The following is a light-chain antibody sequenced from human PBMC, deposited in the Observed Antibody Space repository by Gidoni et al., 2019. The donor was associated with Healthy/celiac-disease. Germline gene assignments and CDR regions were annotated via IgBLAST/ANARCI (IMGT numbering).Light chain of an antibody. V-gene: IGKV3-20*01. CDR2: GAY. Sequence: EMVLKNSQGTLSLSPGKRSTLSCRASQSVSSSNLGWYQQKPGQAPRILIYGAYRRATGIPDRVSGSGSGKDFTLKISLVDTEDCAVYYCQQYGSSPLTFGGGTKVEIK. CDR1: QSVSSSN. J-gene: IGKJ4*01. CDR3: QQYGSSPLT.